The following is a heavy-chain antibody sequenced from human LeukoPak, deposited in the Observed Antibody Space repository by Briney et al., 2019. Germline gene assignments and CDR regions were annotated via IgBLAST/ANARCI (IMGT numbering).Heavy chain of an antibody. D-gene: IGHD3-16*01. J-gene: IGHJ4*02. CDR2: INPNGGSP. CDR1: GYTFTSYY. CDR3: ARESGYYDRSYYFDY. V-gene: IGHV1-46*01. Sequence: ASVKVSCKVSGYTFTSYYMHWVRQAPGQGLEWMGIINPNGGSPSYAQKFQGRLTMTRDTSTSTVYMELSSLRSEDTAVYYCARESGYYDRSYYFDYWGQGTLVTVSS.